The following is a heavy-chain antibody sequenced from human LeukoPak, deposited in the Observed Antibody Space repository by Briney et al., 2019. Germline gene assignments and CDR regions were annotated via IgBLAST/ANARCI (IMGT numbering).Heavy chain of an antibody. D-gene: IGHD3-3*01. CDR3: AKDQAGYNFWSDS. V-gene: IGHV3-23*01. CDR2: ISSGSDRT. J-gene: IGHJ4*02. Sequence: RPGGSLRLSCAASGFAMSWVRQAPGKGLEGVSAISSGSDRTNYGRSVKGRFTISRDNSKNTLYLQMNSLRADGTAVYYCAKDQAGYNFWSDSWGQGTLVTVSS. CDR1: GFA.